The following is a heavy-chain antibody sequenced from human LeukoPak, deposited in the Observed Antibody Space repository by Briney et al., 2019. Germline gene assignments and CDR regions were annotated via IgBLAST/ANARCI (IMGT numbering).Heavy chain of an antibody. V-gene: IGHV3-30*02. D-gene: IGHD5-18*01. Sequence: GGSVTLSCAASGFTFTSYCMHWVRQAPGKGLEWVGFIRYDGSNKYYADSVTGRFTIARDNSKNTLYLQMIRPRSADTDVYYCAKGQVDTASHYYCYYMDVWGKGTTATVS. CDR3: AKGQVDTASHYYCYYMDV. CDR1: GFTFTSYC. J-gene: IGHJ6*03. CDR2: IRYDGSNK.